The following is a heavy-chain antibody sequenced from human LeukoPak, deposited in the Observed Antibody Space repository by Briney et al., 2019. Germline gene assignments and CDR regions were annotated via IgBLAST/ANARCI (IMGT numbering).Heavy chain of an antibody. CDR1: GYTFTSYD. J-gene: IGHJ6*03. D-gene: IGHD7-27*01. V-gene: IGHV1-8*01. CDR2: MNPNSGNT. Sequence: ASVKVSCKASGYTFTSYDINWVRQATGQGLEWMGWMNPNSGNTGYAQKFQGGVTMTRNTSISTAYMELSSLRSEDTAVYYCARGENWGAPYYYYYMDVWGKGTTVTVSS. CDR3: ARGENWGAPYYYYYMDV.